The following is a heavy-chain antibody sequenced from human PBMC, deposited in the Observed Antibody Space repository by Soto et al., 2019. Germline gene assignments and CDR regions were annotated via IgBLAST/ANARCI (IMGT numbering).Heavy chain of an antibody. D-gene: IGHD3-3*01. CDR1: GFTFSSYA. CDR3: AKDPFWSGYYQDSYYFDY. CDR2: ISGSGGST. J-gene: IGHJ4*02. V-gene: IGHV3-23*01. Sequence: PGGSLGLSWAASGFTFSSYAMSWVRQAPGKGLEWVSAISGSGGSTYYADSVKGRFTISRDNSKNTLYLQMDSLRAEDTAVYYCAKDPFWSGYYQDSYYFDYWGQGTLVTVSS.